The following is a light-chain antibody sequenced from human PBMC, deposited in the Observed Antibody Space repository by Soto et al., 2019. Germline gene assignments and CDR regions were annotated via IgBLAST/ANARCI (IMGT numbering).Light chain of an antibody. V-gene: IGLV2-14*01. CDR2: DVS. CDR3: SSYTSSSIYF. J-gene: IGLJ1*01. Sequence: QSVLTQPASVSGSPGQPITISCTGTSSDVGGYNYVSWYQQHPGKAPKLMIYDVSNRPSGVSNRFSGSKSGNTASLTISGLQAEDGADYYCSSYTSSSIYFFGTGTKVTVL. CDR1: SSDVGGYNY.